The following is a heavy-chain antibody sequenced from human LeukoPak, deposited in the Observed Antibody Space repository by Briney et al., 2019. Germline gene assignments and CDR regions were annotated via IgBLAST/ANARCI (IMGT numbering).Heavy chain of an antibody. J-gene: IGHJ4*02. CDR2: IYYSGST. Sequence: SETLSLTCSVSGGSTSGYYWSWIRQPPGQGLEWIGYIYYSGSTNYNPSLKSRVTMSVDTSKNQFSLKLSSVTAADTAVYYCARGSAYCGGDCYHALGYWGQGTLVTVSS. CDR3: ARGSAYCGGDCYHALGY. V-gene: IGHV4-59*12. D-gene: IGHD2-21*02. CDR1: GGSTSGYY.